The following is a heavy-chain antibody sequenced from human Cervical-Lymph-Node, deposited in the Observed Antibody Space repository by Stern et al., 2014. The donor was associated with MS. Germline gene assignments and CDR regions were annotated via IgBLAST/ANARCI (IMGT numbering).Heavy chain of an antibody. J-gene: IGHJ4*02. V-gene: IGHV5-51*01. CDR3: ARHVQGFDY. CDR2: IYPYDSDT. CDR1: GYSFTIYY. Sequence: EMQLVESGAEVKQPGESLKISCKPSGYSFTIYYIAWVRQMPGKGLEWMGVIYPYDSDTTYSPSFQGQVAITADNSITTAFLQWSSLRASDTAMCYCARHVQGFDYWGQGTLVTVSS.